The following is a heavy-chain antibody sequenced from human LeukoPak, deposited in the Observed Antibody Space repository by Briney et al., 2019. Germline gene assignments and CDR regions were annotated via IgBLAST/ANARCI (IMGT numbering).Heavy chain of an antibody. V-gene: IGHV1-69*13. CDR2: IIPIFGTA. D-gene: IGHD3-22*01. CDR1: GGTFSNYA. CDR3: ACIVYYYDSSTYPTTFDY. J-gene: IGHJ4*02. Sequence: SVEVSCKASGGTFSNYAISWVRQAPGQGLEWMGGIIPIFGTANYAQKFQGRVTITADESTSTAYMELSSLRSEDTAVYYCACIVYYYDSSTYPTTFDYWGQGTLVTVSS.